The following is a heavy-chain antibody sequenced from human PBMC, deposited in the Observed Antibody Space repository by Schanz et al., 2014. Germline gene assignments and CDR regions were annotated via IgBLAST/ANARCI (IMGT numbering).Heavy chain of an antibody. Sequence: EVQLVESGGGLVKPGGSLRLSCAASGFSFSDYSMSWVRQAPGKGLEWVSIIYPDGSTNYGDSMKGRFTVSRDEWKNTLYLQMNSLRGEDSAVYYCARGRAVAGTGYFDYWGQGTLVTVSS. V-gene: IGHV3-66*01. CDR1: GFSFSDYS. CDR2: IYPDGST. D-gene: IGHD6-19*01. J-gene: IGHJ4*02. CDR3: ARGRAVAGTGYFDY.